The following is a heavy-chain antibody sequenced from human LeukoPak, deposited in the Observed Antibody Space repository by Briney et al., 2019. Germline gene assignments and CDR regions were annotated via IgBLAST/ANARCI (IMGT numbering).Heavy chain of an antibody. D-gene: IGHD5-24*01. V-gene: IGHV3-30-3*01. CDR2: ISYDGSNK. J-gene: IGHJ4*02. CDR3: ARERDEGFDY. Sequence: GGSLRLSCAASGFTFGSYAMHWVRQAPGKGLEWVAVISYDGSNKCYADSVKGRFTISRDNSKNTLYLQMNSLRAEDTAVYYCARERDEGFDYWGQGTLVTVSS. CDR1: GFTFGSYA.